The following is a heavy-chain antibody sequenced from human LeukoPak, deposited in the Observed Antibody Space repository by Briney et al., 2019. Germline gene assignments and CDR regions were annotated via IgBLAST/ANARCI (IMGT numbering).Heavy chain of an antibody. CDR3: ARGSTYSSGWYTGFDY. J-gene: IGHJ4*02. CDR1: GFTFSSYA. D-gene: IGHD6-19*01. V-gene: IGHV3-23*01. CDR2: ISGSGGST. Sequence: GGSLGLSCAASGFTFSSYAMSWVRQAPGKGLEWVSAISGSGGSTYYADSVKGRFTISRDNAKKSVYLQMNSLRAEDTAVYYCARGSTYSSGWYTGFDYWGQGTLVTVSS.